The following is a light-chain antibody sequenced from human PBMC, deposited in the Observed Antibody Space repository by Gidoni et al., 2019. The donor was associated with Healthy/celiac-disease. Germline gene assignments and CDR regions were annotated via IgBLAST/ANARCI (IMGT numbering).Light chain of an antibody. CDR3: QQYYSTWT. J-gene: IGKJ1*01. Sequence: DIVMSQSPDSLAVSLGEKAPINCKSSQSVLYSSNNKNYLAWYQQKPGQPPKMLIYWASTRESGVPDRFSGSGSGTEFTLTISSLQAEDVAVYYCQQYYSTWTFGQGTKVEIK. CDR1: QSVLYSSNNKNY. V-gene: IGKV4-1*01. CDR2: WAS.